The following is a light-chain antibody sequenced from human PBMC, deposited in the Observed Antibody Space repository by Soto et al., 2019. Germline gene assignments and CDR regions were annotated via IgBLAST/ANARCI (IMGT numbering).Light chain of an antibody. CDR3: SSYTSSSNHYV. CDR1: SSDVGGYNY. CDR2: EVS. V-gene: IGLV2-14*01. J-gene: IGLJ1*01. Sequence: SLTQPASVSASPGQSITISCTGTSSDVGGYNYVSWYQQHPGKAPKLMIYEVSNRPSGVSNRFSGSKSGNTASLTISGLQAEDDADYYCSSYTSSSNHYVFGTGTKVTVL.